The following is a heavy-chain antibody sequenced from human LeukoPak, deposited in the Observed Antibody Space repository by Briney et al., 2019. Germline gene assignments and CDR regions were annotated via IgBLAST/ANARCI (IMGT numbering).Heavy chain of an antibody. D-gene: IGHD5-12*01. CDR1: GFTFSGSW. J-gene: IGHJ4*02. Sequence: PGGSLRLSCAASGFTFSGSWMVWVRQAPGKGLVWVSRINPDGTTTYYADSVKGRFTISRDNSKNTLYLQMNSLRAEDTAVYYCAKSRLGYDYWGQGTLVTVSS. CDR3: AKSRLGYDY. V-gene: IGHV3-74*01. CDR2: INPDGTTT.